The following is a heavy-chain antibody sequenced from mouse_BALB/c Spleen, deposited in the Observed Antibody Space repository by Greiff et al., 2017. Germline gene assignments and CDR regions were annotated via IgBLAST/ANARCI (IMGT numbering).Heavy chain of an antibody. J-gene: IGHJ3*01. V-gene: IGHV4-1*02. CDR1: GFDFSRYW. D-gene: IGHD2-1*01. CDR3: ARWDFDGNFPAWFAY. Sequence: EVKLQESGGGLVQPGGSLKLSCAASGFDFSRYWMSWVRQAPGKGLEWIGEINPDSSTINYTPSLKDKFIISRDNAKNTLYLQMSKVRSEDTALYYCARWDFDGNFPAWFAYWGQGTLVTVSA. CDR2: INPDSSTI.